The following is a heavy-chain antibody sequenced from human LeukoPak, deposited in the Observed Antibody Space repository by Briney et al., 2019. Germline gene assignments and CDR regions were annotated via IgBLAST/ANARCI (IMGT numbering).Heavy chain of an antibody. CDR3: ARSSSSWYYFDY. CDR1: AYTFTGYY. CDR2: INPNSGGT. D-gene: IGHD6-13*01. V-gene: IGHV1-2*06. Sequence: GASVKVSCKASAYTFTGYYMHWVRQAPGQGLERVGRINPNSGGTNYAQKFQGRVTMTRDTSISTAYMELSRLRSDDTAVYYCARSSSSWYYFDYWGQGTLVTVSS. J-gene: IGHJ4*02.